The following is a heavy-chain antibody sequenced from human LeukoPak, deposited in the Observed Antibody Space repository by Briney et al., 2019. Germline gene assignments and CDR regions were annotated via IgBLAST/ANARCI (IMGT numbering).Heavy chain of an antibody. Sequence: GESLKISCKGSGYSFTTYWIGWVRQMPGKGLECLGVIYPGDSDTRYSPSFQGQVTISADKSISTAYLQWSSLKASDTAMYYCARDIRAVGFDYWGQGTLVTVSS. CDR1: GYSFTTYW. J-gene: IGHJ4*02. V-gene: IGHV5-51*01. D-gene: IGHD6-19*01. CDR2: IYPGDSDT. CDR3: ARDIRAVGFDY.